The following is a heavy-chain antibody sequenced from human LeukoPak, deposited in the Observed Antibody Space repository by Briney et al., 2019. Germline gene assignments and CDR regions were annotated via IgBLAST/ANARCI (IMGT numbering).Heavy chain of an antibody. CDR2: INQNIVGT. J-gene: IGHJ6*03. D-gene: IGHD2-2*01. CDR3: ARGLPTASYYFMDV. Sequence: GSVKVSCTPSLSTFTDYLINWVRRSPGQRLECMGRINQNIVGTNYAKNFQRRITMPRDTSITTAYMDLSRLRADAAAVYYCARGLPTASYYFMDVWGKGTTVTVSS. CDR1: LSTFTDYL. V-gene: IGHV1-2*06.